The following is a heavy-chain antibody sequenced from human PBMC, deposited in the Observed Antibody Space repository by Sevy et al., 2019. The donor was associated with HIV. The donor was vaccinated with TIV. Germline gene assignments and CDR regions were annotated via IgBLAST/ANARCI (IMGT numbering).Heavy chain of an antibody. J-gene: IGHJ4*02. CDR2: ISSSSSYI. CDR1: AFTFSSYS. V-gene: IGHV3-21*06. Sequence: GGSLRLSCEASAFTFSSYSINWVRQTPGKGLEWASSISSSSSYIYYADSVKGRFTIYRDNAKNTVYLQMNNLRAEDTAVYFCARGSGYCSNGVCYYFDVWGQGALVTVSS. D-gene: IGHD2-8*01. CDR3: ARGSGYCSNGVCYYFDV.